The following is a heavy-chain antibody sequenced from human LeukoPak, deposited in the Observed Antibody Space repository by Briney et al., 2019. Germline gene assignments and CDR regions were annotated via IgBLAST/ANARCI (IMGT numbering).Heavy chain of an antibody. CDR3: ARSGVPMVRGVYPFDY. CDR1: GFTFSSYW. CDR2: IKKDGSEK. V-gene: IGHV3-7*03. J-gene: IGHJ4*02. Sequence: PGGSLRLSCEAAGFTFSSYWMSRVRQAPGKGLEWVANIKKDGSEKNYVDSVKGRFTISRDNAKTSVYLQMNSLGVEDTAVYYCARSGVPMVRGVYPFDYWGQGTLVTVSS. D-gene: IGHD3-10*01.